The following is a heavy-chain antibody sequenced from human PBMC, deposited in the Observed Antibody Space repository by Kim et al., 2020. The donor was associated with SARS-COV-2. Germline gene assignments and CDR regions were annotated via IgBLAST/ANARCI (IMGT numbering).Heavy chain of an antibody. Sequence: SETLSLTCAVSGGSISTSIYYWGWIRQPPGKGLEWIGNTYYSGSTYYNPSLKSRVTISVDTSKNQFSLKLSSVTAADTAVYYCASRRPAEHFDYWGQGTLVTVSS. CDR1: GGSISTSIYY. J-gene: IGHJ4*02. CDR3: ASRRPAEHFDY. CDR2: TYYSGST. V-gene: IGHV4-39*01. D-gene: IGHD6-25*01.